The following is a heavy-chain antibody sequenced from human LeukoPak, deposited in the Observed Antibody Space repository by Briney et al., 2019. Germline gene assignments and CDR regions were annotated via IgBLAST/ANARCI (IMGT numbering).Heavy chain of an antibody. CDR2: IKQDGSQK. Sequence: PGGSLRLSCAASGFTFSDYWMTWVRQAPGRGLEWVANIKQDGSQKQYVDSVKGRFTISRDNAGNSLYLQMNSLRAEDTAVYFCARGPSTAVTTVWGQGVLVTVSS. CDR3: ARGPSTAVTTV. V-gene: IGHV3-7*01. CDR1: GFTFSDYW. J-gene: IGHJ4*02. D-gene: IGHD4-17*01.